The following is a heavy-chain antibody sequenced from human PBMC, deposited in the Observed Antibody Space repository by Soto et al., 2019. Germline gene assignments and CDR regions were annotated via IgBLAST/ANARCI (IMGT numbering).Heavy chain of an antibody. V-gene: IGHV4-39*07. D-gene: IGHD2-2*01. CDR2: IYYSGST. CDR3: AREAQDIVVVPAAMPHYYYYGMDV. CDR1: GGSISSSSYY. Sequence: SETLSLTCTVSGGSISSSSYYWGWIRQPPGKGLEWIGSIYYSGSTYYNPSLKSRVTISVDTSKNQFSLKLSSVTAADTAVYYCAREAQDIVVVPAAMPHYYYYGMDVWGQGTTVTVSS. J-gene: IGHJ6*02.